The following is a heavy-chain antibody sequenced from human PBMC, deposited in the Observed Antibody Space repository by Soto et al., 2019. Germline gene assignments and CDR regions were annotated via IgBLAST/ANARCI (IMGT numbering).Heavy chain of an antibody. V-gene: IGHV3-7*01. CDR3: ARDPLSYGDYAQTYWYFDL. D-gene: IGHD4-17*01. CDR1: GITFSRCL. Sequence: GGSLRLSCGASGITFSRCLMSWVRQAPGKGLEWVASISQDGTDTDYVDSVKGRFAISRDNPKNSLYLQMNSLQADDTAVYYCARDPLSYGDYAQTYWYFDLWGRGTRVTVS. CDR2: ISQDGTDT. J-gene: IGHJ2*01.